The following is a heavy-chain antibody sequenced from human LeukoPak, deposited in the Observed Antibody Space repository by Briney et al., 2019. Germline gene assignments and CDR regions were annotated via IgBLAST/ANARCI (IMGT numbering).Heavy chain of an antibody. CDR3: ARALIYGGNEDY. J-gene: IGHJ4*02. Sequence: ASVKVSCKASGYSFTSCFIHWLRQAPGQGLEGMGIINPSGGSTSYAQNFQGRVTMTRDTSTSTVYMELNSLRSEDTAVYYCARALIYGGNEDYRGQGTLVTVSS. CDR1: GYSFTSCF. CDR2: INPSGGST. D-gene: IGHD4/OR15-4a*01. V-gene: IGHV1-46*01.